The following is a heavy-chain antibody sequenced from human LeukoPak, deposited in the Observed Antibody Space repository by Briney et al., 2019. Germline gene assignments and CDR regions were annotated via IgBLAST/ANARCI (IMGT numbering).Heavy chain of an antibody. CDR1: GYTLSNNG. D-gene: IGHD1-1*01. J-gene: IGHJ4*02. V-gene: IGHV1-18*01. CDR3: ARVYWNGGRAFDY. CDR2: IAADNRKT. Sequence: ASVTVSCKASGYTLSNNGTTWVRPAPGQGLEWMGWIAADNRKTYYAQNLQDRVTMTTDSSTNTAYMDLRSLRSDDTAVYYCARVYWNGGRAFDYWGQGTLVTVSS.